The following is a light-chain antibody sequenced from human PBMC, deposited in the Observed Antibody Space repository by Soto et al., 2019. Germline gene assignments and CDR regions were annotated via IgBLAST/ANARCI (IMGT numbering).Light chain of an antibody. CDR2: HTS. CDR1: QSVGGS. J-gene: IGKJ1*01. CDR3: QQYESSPRT. V-gene: IGKV3-20*01. Sequence: ETVLTQSPGTLSLSPVERATLSCRASQSVGGSLAWYQQRPGQAPRLLVYHTSNRATGIPDRFSASGSGTDFTLTISRLEHEDFAVYYCQQYESSPRTFGQGTKVDIK.